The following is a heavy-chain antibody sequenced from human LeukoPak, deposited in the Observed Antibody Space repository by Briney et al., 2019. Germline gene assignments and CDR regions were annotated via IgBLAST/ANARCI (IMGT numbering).Heavy chain of an antibody. J-gene: IGHJ4*02. CDR2: IKQEGSET. D-gene: IGHD5-24*01. CDR1: GFTSSSDW. CDR3: AGLEMATPDY. V-gene: IGHV3-7*01. Sequence: GGSLRLSCAASGFTSSSDWMSWVRQAPGKGLEWVANIKQEGSETTSVDSVKGRFTISRANAKNSLYLQMNSRRAEDTAVYYCAGLEMATPDYWGQGTLVTVSS.